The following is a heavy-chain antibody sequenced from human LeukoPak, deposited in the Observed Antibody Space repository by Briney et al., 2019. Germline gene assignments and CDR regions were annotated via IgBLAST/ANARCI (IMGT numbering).Heavy chain of an antibody. CDR2: INHSGST. CDR3: ARGFFGVLDY. D-gene: IGHD3-3*01. CDR1: GGSFSGYY. V-gene: IGHV4-34*01. Sequence: MASETLSLTCAVYGGSFSGYYWSWIRQPPGKGLEWIGEINHSGSTNYNPSLKSRVTISVDTSKNQFSLKLSSVTAADMAVYYCARGFFGVLDYWGQGTLVTVSS. J-gene: IGHJ4*02.